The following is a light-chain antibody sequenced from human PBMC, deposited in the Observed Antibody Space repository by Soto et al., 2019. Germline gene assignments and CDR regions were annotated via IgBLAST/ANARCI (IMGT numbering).Light chain of an antibody. J-gene: IGLJ3*02. CDR3: CSYTSSSTRWV. CDR2: EVS. CDR1: SSDVGGYNY. V-gene: IGLV2-14*01. Sequence: QSVLTQPTSVSVAPGQSITISCTGTSSDVGGYNYVSWYQHHPGKAPKLMIYEVSNRPSGVANRFSGSKSGNTASLTISGLQAEEEADYYCCSYTSSSTRWVFCGGTKLTVL.